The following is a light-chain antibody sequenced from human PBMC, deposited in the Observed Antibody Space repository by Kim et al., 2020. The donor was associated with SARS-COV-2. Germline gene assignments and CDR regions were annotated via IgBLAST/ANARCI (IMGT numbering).Light chain of an antibody. Sequence: ALGQRVKITCRGDRLRRYYASWYQQKPGQTPVLVIYDKTDRPSGIPDRFSGSSSENTASLTITGAQAEDEADYYCNSRDSSGYHLVFGGGTQLTVL. CDR2: DKT. CDR1: RLRRYY. CDR3: NSRDSSGYHLV. J-gene: IGLJ3*02. V-gene: IGLV3-19*01.